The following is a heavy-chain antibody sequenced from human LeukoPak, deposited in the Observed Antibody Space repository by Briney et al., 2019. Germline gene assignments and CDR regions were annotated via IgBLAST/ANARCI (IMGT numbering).Heavy chain of an antibody. CDR1: GFTFQNYG. CDR3: AKVIGLVDPFDY. Sequence: GGSLRLSCGVSGFTFQNYGMSWVRQAPGKGLEWVSSIRDSGGSAYYADSVQGRFTISRDNSMNTLYLQMNTLRADDTAVYYCAKVIGLVDPFDYWGQGTLVTVPS. V-gene: IGHV3-23*01. D-gene: IGHD2-15*01. J-gene: IGHJ4*02. CDR2: IRDSGGSA.